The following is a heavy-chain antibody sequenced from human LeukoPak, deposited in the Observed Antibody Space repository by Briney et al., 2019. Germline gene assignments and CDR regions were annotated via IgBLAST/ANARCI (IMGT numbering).Heavy chain of an antibody. J-gene: IGHJ6*02. Sequence: SVKVSCTASGGTFSSYAISWVRQAPGQGLEWMGRIIPILGIANYAQKFQGRVTITADKSTSTAYMELSSVRSEDTAVYYCASTRWLHHYYGMDVWGQGTTVTVSS. CDR3: ASTRWLHHYYGMDV. CDR2: IIPILGIA. CDR1: GGTFSSYA. D-gene: IGHD5-12*01. V-gene: IGHV1-69*04.